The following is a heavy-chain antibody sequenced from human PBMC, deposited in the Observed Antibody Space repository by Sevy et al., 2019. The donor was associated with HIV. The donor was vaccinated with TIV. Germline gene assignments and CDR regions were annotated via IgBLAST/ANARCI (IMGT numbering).Heavy chain of an antibody. V-gene: IGHV3-7*01. J-gene: IGHJ4*02. Sequence: GGSLRLSCAASGFTFSSYWRTWVRQAPGKGLEWVANMRQDGSEKYYVDSVKGRFTISRDNAKNSLYLQMNSLRAEDTAVYYCARGIYGSGSRLGLGYWGQGTLVTVSS. CDR3: ARGIYGSGSRLGLGY. CDR1: GFTFSSYW. CDR2: MRQDGSEK. D-gene: IGHD3-10*01.